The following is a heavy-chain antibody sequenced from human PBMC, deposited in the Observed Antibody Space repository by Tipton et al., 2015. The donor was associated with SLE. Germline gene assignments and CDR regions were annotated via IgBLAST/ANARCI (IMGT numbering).Heavy chain of an antibody. CDR3: ARESPIDSSGWYFDL. J-gene: IGHJ2*01. V-gene: IGHV4-34*01. CDR2: INHSGST. D-gene: IGHD6-19*01. CDR1: GGSFSDYY. Sequence: TLSLTCAVYGGSFSDYYWSWIRQPPGKGLEWIGEINHSGSTNYNPSLKSRVTISVDTSKNQFSLKLSSVTAADTAVYYCARESPIDSSGWYFDLWGRGTLVTVSS.